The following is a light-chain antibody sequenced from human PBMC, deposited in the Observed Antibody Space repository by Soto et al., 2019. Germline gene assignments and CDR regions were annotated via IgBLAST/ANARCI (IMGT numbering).Light chain of an antibody. Sequence: EIVLTQSPGTLSLSPGERATLSCRASERLSSVYLAWYQQRPGQPPRLLIYGASNRATGIPDRFSGSGSGTDFTLTISRLEPEDFAVYYCQQYGSSITFGQGTRLEIK. CDR1: ERLSSVY. V-gene: IGKV3-20*01. J-gene: IGKJ5*01. CDR3: QQYGSSIT. CDR2: GAS.